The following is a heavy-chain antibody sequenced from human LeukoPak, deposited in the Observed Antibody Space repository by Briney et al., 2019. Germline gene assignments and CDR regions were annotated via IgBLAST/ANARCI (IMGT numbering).Heavy chain of an antibody. CDR1: GFTFSSYW. D-gene: IGHD3-10*01. Sequence: GGSLRLSCAASGFTFSSYWMNWVRQAPGKGLEWVANIKRDGNEKNYVDSVKGRFSISRDNAENSLYLQMDSLRAEDTAVYYCAKEGAYPIITYDSWGQGALVTVSS. V-gene: IGHV3-7*01. J-gene: IGHJ5*01. CDR3: AKEGAYPIITYDS. CDR2: IKRDGNEK.